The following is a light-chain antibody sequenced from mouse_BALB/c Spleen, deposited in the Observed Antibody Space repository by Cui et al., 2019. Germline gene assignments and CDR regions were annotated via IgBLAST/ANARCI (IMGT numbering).Light chain of an antibody. CDR2: YTS. CDR1: QDIDKD. J-gene: IGKJ1*01. V-gene: IGKV19-93*01. Sequence: TQLTQSPSSLSASLGGNVTIHCKASQDIDKDIAWYQHKPGKGPRLHILYTSTVQPGIPSRVSGSGSGRDYTFSNSNLEPEDIATYYGLQYYNLWTFGGGTKLEIK. CDR3: LQYYNLWT.